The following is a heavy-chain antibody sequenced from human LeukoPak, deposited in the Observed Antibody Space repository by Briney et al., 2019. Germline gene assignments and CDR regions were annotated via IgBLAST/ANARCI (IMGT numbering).Heavy chain of an antibody. CDR1: GFTVSSNY. D-gene: IGHD3-10*01. Sequence: GGSLRLSCAGSGFTVSSNYMSWVRQAPGKGLEWVANIKQDGSEKYYVDSVKGRFTISRDNAKNSLYLQMNSLRAEDTAVYYCARVHPGHYYGSGSYFDYWGQGTLVTVSS. J-gene: IGHJ4*02. CDR3: ARVHPGHYYGSGSYFDY. V-gene: IGHV3-7*03. CDR2: IKQDGSEK.